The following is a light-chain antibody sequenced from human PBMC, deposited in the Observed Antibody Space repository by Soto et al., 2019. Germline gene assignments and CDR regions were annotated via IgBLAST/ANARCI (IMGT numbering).Light chain of an antibody. CDR2: GNS. Sequence: QSVLTQPPSVSGAPGQRVTISCTGSSSNIGAGYDVHWYQQLPGTVPKVLIYGNSNRPSGVPDRFSGSKSGTSASLAITGLQAEDEADYYCQSYDSSLSGVVFGGGTKLTVL. CDR3: QSYDSSLSGVV. V-gene: IGLV1-40*01. CDR1: SSNIGAGYD. J-gene: IGLJ2*01.